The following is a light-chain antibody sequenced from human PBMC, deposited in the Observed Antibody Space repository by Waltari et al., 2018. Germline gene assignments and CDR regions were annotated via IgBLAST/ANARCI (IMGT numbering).Light chain of an antibody. J-gene: IGKJ1*01. CDR1: QSLRSS. CDR2: DTS. V-gene: IGKV3-11*01. CDR3: QQRGT. Sequence: EIVLTQSPVTLSLSPGARATLSCRASQSLRSSSAWYQQKPGQAPRLLIYDTSNRATGIPPRFSGSGSVTDFTLTISSLEPEDCAVYYCQQRGTFGQGTKVEIK.